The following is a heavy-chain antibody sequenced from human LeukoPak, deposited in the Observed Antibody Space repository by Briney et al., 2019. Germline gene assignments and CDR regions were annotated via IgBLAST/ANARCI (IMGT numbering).Heavy chain of an antibody. CDR2: ISGNGFST. CDR1: GFTLSGYA. CDR3: AKVLVMATHYYYHGLDV. Sequence: GGSLRLSCAASGFTLSGYAMTWVRQAPGRGLEWVSAISGNGFSTYYADSVKGRFTISRDNSKNMLYLQMNSLRAEDTAVYYCAKVLVMATHYYYHGLDVWGPGTTVAVSS. J-gene: IGHJ6*02. D-gene: IGHD5-12*01. V-gene: IGHV3-23*01.